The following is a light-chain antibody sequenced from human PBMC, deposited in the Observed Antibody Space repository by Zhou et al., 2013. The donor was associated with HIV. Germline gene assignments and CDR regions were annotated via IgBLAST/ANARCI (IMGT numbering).Light chain of an antibody. CDR3: LQYGSSPWT. CDR2: GAS. Sequence: EIVMTQFPATLSVSPGERATLSCRASQSVTTNLAWYQQKPGQAPRLLIYGASSRATGIPDRFSGSGSGTDFTLTISRLEPEDFAVYYCLQYGSSPWTFGQGTNVEV. J-gene: IGKJ1*01. V-gene: IGKV3-20*01. CDR1: QSVTTN.